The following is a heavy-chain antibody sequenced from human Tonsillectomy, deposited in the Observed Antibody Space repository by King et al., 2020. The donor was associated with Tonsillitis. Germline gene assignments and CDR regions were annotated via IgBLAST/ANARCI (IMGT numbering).Heavy chain of an antibody. CDR2: ITSSSNYI. D-gene: IGHD6-13*01. V-gene: IGHV3-21*01. CDR3: ATNSRGAAGSY. J-gene: IGHJ4*02. CDR1: GFTFSTYS. Sequence: VQLVESGGGLVKPGGSLRLSCAPSGFTFSTYSMSWVRQAPGKGLEWVSSITSSSNYISYADSVTGRFSISRDNAKNSLHLQMNGLRAEDTAMYYCATNSRGAAGSYWGQGTLVTVSS.